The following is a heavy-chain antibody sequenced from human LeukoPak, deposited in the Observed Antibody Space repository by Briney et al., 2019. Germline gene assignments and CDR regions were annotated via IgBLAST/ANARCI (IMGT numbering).Heavy chain of an antibody. D-gene: IGHD5-24*01. CDR2: INAGNGNT. CDR3: ARGRWSATTATYYLDF. Sequence: ASVKVSCKASEYIFTDYAINWVRQAPGQRLEWMGWINAGNGNTKYSQKFQGRVTIIRDTSASTAYMELSSLTSEDTAVYYCARGRWSATTATYYLDFWGQGTLVTVSS. J-gene: IGHJ4*02. V-gene: IGHV1-3*01. CDR1: EYIFTDYA.